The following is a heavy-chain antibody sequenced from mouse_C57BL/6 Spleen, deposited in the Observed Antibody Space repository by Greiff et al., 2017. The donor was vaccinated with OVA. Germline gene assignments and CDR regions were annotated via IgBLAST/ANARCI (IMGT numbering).Heavy chain of an antibody. CDR2: IWSGGST. J-gene: IGHJ3*01. Sequence: QVQLQQSGPGLVQPSQSLSITCTVSGFSLTSYGVHWVRQSPGKGLEWLGVIWSGGSTDYNAAFISRLSISKDNSKSQVFFKMNSLQADDTAIYYCARELNWVGFAYWGQGTLVTVSA. V-gene: IGHV2-2*01. CDR1: GFSLTSYG. D-gene: IGHD4-1*01. CDR3: ARELNWVGFAY.